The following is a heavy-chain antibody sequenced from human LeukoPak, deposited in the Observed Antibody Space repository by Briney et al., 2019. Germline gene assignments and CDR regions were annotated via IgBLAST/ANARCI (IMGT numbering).Heavy chain of an antibody. D-gene: IGHD2-2*01. J-gene: IGHJ4*02. Sequence: SETLSLTCTVSGGSVSSGSYYWSWLRQPPGKGLEWIVYIYYSGSTNYNPSLKSRVTISVDTSKNQFSLKLSSVTAADTAVYYGARTDIVVVPAAMPCDYWGQGTLVTVSS. V-gene: IGHV4-61*01. CDR1: GGSVSSGSYY. CDR3: ARTDIVVVPAAMPCDY. CDR2: IYYSGST.